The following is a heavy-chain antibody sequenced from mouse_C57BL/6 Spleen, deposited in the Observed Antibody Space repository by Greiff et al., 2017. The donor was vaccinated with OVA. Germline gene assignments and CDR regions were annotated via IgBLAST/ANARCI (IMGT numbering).Heavy chain of an antibody. J-gene: IGHJ3*01. D-gene: IGHD4-1*02. Sequence: VQLQQSGPELVKPGASVKISCKASGYTFTDYYMNWVKQSHGKSLEWIGDINPNNGGTSYNQKFKGKATLTVDKSSSTAYMELRSLTSEDSAVYYCARFSTGRGFAYWGQGTLVTVSA. CDR2: INPNNGGT. V-gene: IGHV1-26*01. CDR3: ARFSTGRGFAY. CDR1: GYTFTDYY.